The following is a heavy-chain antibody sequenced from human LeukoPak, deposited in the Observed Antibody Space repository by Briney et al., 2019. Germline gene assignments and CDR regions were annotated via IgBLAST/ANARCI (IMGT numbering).Heavy chain of an antibody. D-gene: IGHD6-19*01. CDR1: GGSISSYY. CDR3: ARGHYSSGWYEDY. CDR2: IYYSGST. V-gene: IGHV4-59*01. J-gene: IGHJ4*02. Sequence: SETLSLTCTVSGGSISSYYWSWIRQPPGKGLEWIGYIYYSGSTNYNPSLKSRVTTSVDTSKNQFSLKLSSVTAADTAVYYCARGHYSSGWYEDYWGQGTLVTVSS.